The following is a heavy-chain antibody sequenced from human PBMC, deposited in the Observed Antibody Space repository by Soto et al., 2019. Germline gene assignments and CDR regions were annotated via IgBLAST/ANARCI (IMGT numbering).Heavy chain of an antibody. Sequence: ASVKVSCKASGYTFTSYAMHWVRQAPGQRLEWMGWINAGNGNTKYSQKFQGRVTITRDTSASTAYMELSSLRSEDTAVYYCARDSAEYSSGWNHWQNWFDPWGQGTLVTVSS. J-gene: IGHJ5*02. CDR1: GYTFTSYA. CDR3: ARDSAEYSSGWNHWQNWFDP. CDR2: INAGNGNT. D-gene: IGHD6-19*01. V-gene: IGHV1-3*01.